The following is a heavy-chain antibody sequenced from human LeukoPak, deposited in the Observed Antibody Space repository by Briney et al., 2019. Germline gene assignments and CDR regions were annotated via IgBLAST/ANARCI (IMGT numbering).Heavy chain of an antibody. Sequence: GGSLRLSCAASGFTFSDYYMGWIRQAPGKGLEWVSHISSTSIYTNYADSVKGRFTISRDNAKNSLYLQMNSLRAEDTAVYYCARVVVGTTSGDGYWGQGTLVTVSS. CDR3: ARVVVGTTSGDGY. D-gene: IGHD1-26*01. J-gene: IGHJ4*02. CDR1: GFTFSDYY. V-gene: IGHV3-11*06. CDR2: ISSTSIYT.